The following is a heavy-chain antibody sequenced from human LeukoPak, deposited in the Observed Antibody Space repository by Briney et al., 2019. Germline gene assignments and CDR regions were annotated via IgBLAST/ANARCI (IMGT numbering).Heavy chain of an antibody. CDR1: GFAFSDYY. V-gene: IGHV3-11*04. CDR3: ARGALYYYDSSGPLDY. D-gene: IGHD3-22*01. CDR2: ISSSGSTI. J-gene: IGHJ4*02. Sequence: PGGSLRLSCAASGFAFSDYYMSWIRQAPGKGLEWVSYISSSGSTIYYADSVKGRFTISRDNAKNSLYLQMNSLRAEDTAVYYCARGALYYYDSSGPLDYWGQGTLVTVSS.